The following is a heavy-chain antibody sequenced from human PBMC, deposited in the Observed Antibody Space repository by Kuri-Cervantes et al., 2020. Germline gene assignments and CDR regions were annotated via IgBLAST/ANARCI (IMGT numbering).Heavy chain of an antibody. J-gene: IGHJ4*02. CDR3: ARSYYSFWSGYPLSDKPFDS. CDR2: IDWDDDK. CDR1: GFSLTTSGMR. D-gene: IGHD3-3*01. Sequence: SGPTLVKPTQTLTLTCTFSGFSLTTSGMRVSWIRQPPGKALEWLARIDWDDDKFYSTSLKTRLTISKDTSKNQVVLTMTNMDPVDTATYYCARSYYSFWSGYPLSDKPFDSWGQGTLVTVSS. V-gene: IGHV2-70*04.